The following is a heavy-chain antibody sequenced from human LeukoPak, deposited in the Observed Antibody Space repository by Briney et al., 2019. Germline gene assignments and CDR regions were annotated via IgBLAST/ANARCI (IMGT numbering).Heavy chain of an antibody. Sequence: GASLQISCECSGSIFTSYWIGWVRPLPGRGLELIGIIYPGDSDTRYSPSFQGQVTISADKSISTAYLQWSSLKASDTAMYYCARPPTDSSGYYPWGQGTLVTVSS. J-gene: IGHJ5*02. V-gene: IGHV5-51*01. CDR2: IYPGDSDT. D-gene: IGHD3-22*01. CDR3: ARPPTDSSGYYP. CDR1: GSIFTSYW.